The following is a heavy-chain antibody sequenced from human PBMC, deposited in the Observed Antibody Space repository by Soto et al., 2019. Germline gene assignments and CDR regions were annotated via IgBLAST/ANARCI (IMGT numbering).Heavy chain of an antibody. CDR2: IIPIFGTA. J-gene: IGHJ4*02. CDR3: ARVSAYCGGDCYAYYFDY. CDR1: GGTFSSYA. D-gene: IGHD2-21*01. Sequence: QVQLVQSGAEVKKPGSSVKVSCKASGGTFSSYAISWVRQAPGQGLEWMGGIIPIFGTANYAQKFQGRVTITANESMSTADMELSSLRCEDTAVYYCARVSAYCGGDCYAYYFDYWGQGTQVTVSS. V-gene: IGHV1-69*01.